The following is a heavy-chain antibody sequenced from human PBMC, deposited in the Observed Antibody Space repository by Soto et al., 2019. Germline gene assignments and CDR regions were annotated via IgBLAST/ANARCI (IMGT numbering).Heavy chain of an antibody. CDR2: INSDGSST. Sequence: EVQLVESGGGLVQPGGSLRLSCAASGFTFSSYWMHWVRQAPGKGLVWVSRINSDGSSTSYADSVKGRFTISRDNAKNTLYLQMNSVRAEDTAVYYCARDGPITMGEHWFDHWGQGTLVTVSS. CDR1: GFTFSSYW. D-gene: IGHD3-10*01. J-gene: IGHJ5*02. CDR3: ARDGPITMGEHWFDH. V-gene: IGHV3-74*01.